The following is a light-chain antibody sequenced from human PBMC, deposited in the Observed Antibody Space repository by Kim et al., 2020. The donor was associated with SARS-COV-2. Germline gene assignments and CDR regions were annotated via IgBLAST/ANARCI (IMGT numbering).Light chain of an antibody. V-gene: IGKV3-11*01. J-gene: IGKJ4*01. CDR3: QQRSNWPLT. CDR2: DAS. Sequence: EIGLTQSPATLSLSPGERVTLSCRASQSVSSALGWYQQKPGQAPRLLIYDASKRATGIPDRFSGSGSGTDFTLTISSLEPEDFAVYYCQQRSNWPLTFGGGTEVDIK. CDR1: QSVSSA.